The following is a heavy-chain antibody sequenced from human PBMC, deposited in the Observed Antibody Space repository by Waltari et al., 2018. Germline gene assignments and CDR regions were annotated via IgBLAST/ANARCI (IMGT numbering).Heavy chain of an antibody. Sequence: EVQLVQSGAEVKKPGATVKIYCKVYGYTFSDYYMHWVQQAPGKGLEWMGRVDPEDGETIYAEKFQGRVTITADTSTDTAYMELGSLRSEDTAVYYCATVLGATGAFDIWGQGTMVTVSS. CDR3: ATVLGATGAFDI. CDR2: VDPEDGET. V-gene: IGHV1-69-2*01. D-gene: IGHD1-26*01. J-gene: IGHJ3*02. CDR1: GYTFSDYY.